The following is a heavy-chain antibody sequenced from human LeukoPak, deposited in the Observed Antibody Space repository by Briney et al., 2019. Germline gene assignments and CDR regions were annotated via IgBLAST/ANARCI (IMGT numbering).Heavy chain of an antibody. V-gene: IGHV4-34*01. D-gene: IGHD3-9*01. J-gene: IGHJ5*02. CDR1: GGSFSGYY. CDR3: ARVGPLRYFDWHTILGSWFDP. Sequence: PSETLSLTCAVYGGSFSGYYWSWIRQPPGKGLEWIGEINHSGSTNYNPSLKSRVTISVDTSKNQFSLKLSSVTAADTAVYYCARVGPLRYFDWHTILGSWFDPWGQGTLVTVS. CDR2: INHSGST.